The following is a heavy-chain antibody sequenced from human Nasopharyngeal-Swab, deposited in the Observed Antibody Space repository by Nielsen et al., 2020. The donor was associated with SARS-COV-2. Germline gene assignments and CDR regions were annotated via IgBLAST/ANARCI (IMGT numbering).Heavy chain of an antibody. CDR2: INHSGST. CDR3: ARGSGLIDH. CDR1: GGSFSGYY. J-gene: IGHJ4*02. V-gene: IGHV4-34*01. Sequence: SETLSLTCAVYGGSFSGYYWSWIRQPPGKGLEWIGEINHSGSTNYNPSLKSRVTISVDTSKNQFSLKLSSVTAADTAVYYCARGSGLIDHWGQGDLVIVSS.